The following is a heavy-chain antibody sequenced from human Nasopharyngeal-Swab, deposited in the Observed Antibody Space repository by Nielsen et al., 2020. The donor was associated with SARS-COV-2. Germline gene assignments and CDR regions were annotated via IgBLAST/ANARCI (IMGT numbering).Heavy chain of an antibody. CDR2: IDTDGSTT. CDR1: GFTFSRYW. J-gene: IGHJ5*02. CDR3: ARDVAGADSA. D-gene: IGHD2-21*01. V-gene: IGHV3-74*01. Sequence: GESLKISCAASGFTFSRYWMHWVRQVPGKGLVWVSRIDTDGSTTDHAASVKGRFTISRDNAKHTLYLQMNNLRAEDTALYYCARDVAGADSAWGQGTLVTVSS.